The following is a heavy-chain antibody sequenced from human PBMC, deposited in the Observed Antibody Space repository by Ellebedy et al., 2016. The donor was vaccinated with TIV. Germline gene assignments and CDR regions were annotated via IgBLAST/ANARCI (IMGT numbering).Heavy chain of an antibody. Sequence: MPGGSLRLSCTVSGVSISGFHWTWIRQPPGKGLEWIGYIYFSGSSNYNPSLKSRATMSVDTSKNQFSLKLSSVTAADTAVYYCVRWVGHFDFWGQGTLVTVSS. CDR3: VRWVGHFDF. D-gene: IGHD1-26*01. CDR2: IYFSGSS. V-gene: IGHV4-59*01. J-gene: IGHJ4*02. CDR1: GVSISGFH.